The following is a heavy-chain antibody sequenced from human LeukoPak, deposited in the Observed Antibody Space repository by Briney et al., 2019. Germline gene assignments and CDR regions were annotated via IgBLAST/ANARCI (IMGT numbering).Heavy chain of an antibody. D-gene: IGHD3-22*01. Sequence: GVSVKVSCKASGGTFSSYAISWVRQAPGQGLEWMGGIIPIFGTANYAQKFQGRVTITADESTSTAYMELSSLRSEDTAVYYCARDMSDYDSSGYYHNDYWGQGTLVTVSS. CDR2: IIPIFGTA. CDR3: ARDMSDYDSSGYYHNDY. CDR1: GGTFSSYA. V-gene: IGHV1-69*13. J-gene: IGHJ4*02.